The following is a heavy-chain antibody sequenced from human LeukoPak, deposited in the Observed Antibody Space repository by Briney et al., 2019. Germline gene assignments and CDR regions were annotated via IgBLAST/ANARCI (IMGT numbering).Heavy chain of an antibody. J-gene: IGHJ4*02. CDR1: GGSISSSSYY. CDR2: IYYSGST. V-gene: IGHV4-39*01. CDR3: ARHHKYGPTAAHFDY. D-gene: IGHD2-2*01. Sequence: SETLSLTCTVSGGSISSSSYYWGWIRQPPGKGLEWIGSIYYSGSTYYNPSLKSRVTISVDTSKNQFSLKLSSVTAADTAVYYCARHHKYGPTAAHFDYWGQGALVTVSS.